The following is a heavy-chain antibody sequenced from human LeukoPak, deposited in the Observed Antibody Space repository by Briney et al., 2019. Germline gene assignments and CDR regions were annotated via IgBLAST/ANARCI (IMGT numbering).Heavy chain of an antibody. CDR1: GFSFRSYE. Sequence: PGGSLRLSCAASGFSFRSYEMSWVRQAPGKGLDWVSYITNSGSTIYYADSVKGRFTISRDNAKNSLYLQMNSLRAQDTGVYYCAVTGGIDHWGQGTLVTVSS. V-gene: IGHV3-48*03. CDR2: ITNSGSTI. CDR3: AVTGGIDH. D-gene: IGHD7-27*01. J-gene: IGHJ4*02.